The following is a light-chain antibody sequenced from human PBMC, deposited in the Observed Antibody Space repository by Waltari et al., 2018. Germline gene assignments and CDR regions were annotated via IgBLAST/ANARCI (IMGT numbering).Light chain of an antibody. CDR2: GNS. J-gene: IGLJ2*01. V-gene: IGLV1-40*01. CDR3: QSYDSTLRVSV. Sequence: QSALTQPPSVSGAPGQWVSIPCTGSSSNIGAGYGVLWYQRLPGAAPKLLIQGNSNRPSGVPDRFSGSKSGTSASLAIAGLQAEDEADYYCQSYDSTLRVSVFGGGSRLTVL. CDR1: SSNIGAGYG.